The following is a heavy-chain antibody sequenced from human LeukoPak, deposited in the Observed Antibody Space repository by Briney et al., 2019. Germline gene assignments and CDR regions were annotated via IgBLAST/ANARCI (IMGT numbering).Heavy chain of an antibody. V-gene: IGHV3-7*01. Sequence: GGSLRLSCAASGFTFSSYWMSWVRQAPGKGLEWVANIKQDGSEKYYVDSVKGRFTISRDNAKNSLYLQMNSLRAEDTAVYYCARVGYCGGDCYSSGYYFDYWGQGTLVTVSS. CDR1: GFTFSSYW. J-gene: IGHJ4*02. CDR3: ARVGYCGGDCYSSGYYFDY. D-gene: IGHD2-21*02. CDR2: IKQDGSEK.